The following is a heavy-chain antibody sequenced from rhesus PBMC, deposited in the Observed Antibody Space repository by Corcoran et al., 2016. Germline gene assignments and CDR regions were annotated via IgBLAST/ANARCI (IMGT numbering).Heavy chain of an antibody. J-gene: IGHJ4*01. CDR3: ARGDRIVGCDY. CDR1: GASISTPY. CDR2: IYNGGGST. V-gene: IGHV4S2*01. D-gene: IGHD1-44*01. Sequence: QVQLQESGPGLVQPSETLPLTCAVSGASISTPYWTCIRQAPGKGREWIGRIYNGGGSTDYNPSLKSRVTFSIDTSKNQFSLKLTSVTAADTAVYYCARGDRIVGCDYWGQGVLVTVSS.